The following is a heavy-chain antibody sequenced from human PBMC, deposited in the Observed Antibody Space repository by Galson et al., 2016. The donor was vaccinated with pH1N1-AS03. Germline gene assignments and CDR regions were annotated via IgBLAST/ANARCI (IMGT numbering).Heavy chain of an antibody. CDR2: ISWNSGAI. CDR3: VKERLSGCADV. V-gene: IGHV3-9*01. Sequence: SLRLSCAASGFTLGDSAMHWVRQGPGQGLEWVSGISWNSGAIAYADSVKGRFTVSRDNAKNILYQQMNSLRTGDTALYYCVKERLSGCADVWGQGTTVTVSS. J-gene: IGHJ6*02. CDR1: GFTLGDSA. D-gene: IGHD3-3*01.